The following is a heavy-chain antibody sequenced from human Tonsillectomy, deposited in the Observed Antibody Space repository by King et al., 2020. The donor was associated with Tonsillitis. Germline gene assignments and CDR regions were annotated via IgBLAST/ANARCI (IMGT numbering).Heavy chain of an antibody. Sequence: QLVQSGAEVKKPGASVKISCKTSGYSFTVHPMHWVRQAPGQRLEWMGWINSGNGNTQYSQNFQGRVTITRDTSASTTFMEMSSLRSEDTAVYYCARDPRYCSGGSCYFPPDFWGQGTLVTVSS. D-gene: IGHD2-15*01. CDR2: INSGNGNT. CDR3: ARDPRYCSGGSCYFPPDF. V-gene: IGHV1-3*01. J-gene: IGHJ4*02. CDR1: GYSFTVHP.